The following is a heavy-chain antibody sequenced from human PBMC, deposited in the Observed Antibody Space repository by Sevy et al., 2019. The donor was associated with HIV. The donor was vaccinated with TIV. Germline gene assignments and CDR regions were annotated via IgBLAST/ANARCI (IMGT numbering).Heavy chain of an antibody. Sequence: ASVKVSCKASGYTFTNYDINWVRQATGQGLEWMGWMNPNSGNTGYAQKFQGRVTMTRNTSINTAYMELSSLRSEDTAVYYCARGTVLLGIVVVPAARGWFDPWGQGTLVTVSS. CDR3: ARGTVLLGIVVVPAARGWFDP. CDR1: GYTFTNYD. J-gene: IGHJ5*02. D-gene: IGHD2-2*03. V-gene: IGHV1-8*01. CDR2: MNPNSGNT.